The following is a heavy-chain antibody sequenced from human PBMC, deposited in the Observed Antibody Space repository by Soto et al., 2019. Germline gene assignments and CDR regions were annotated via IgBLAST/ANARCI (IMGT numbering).Heavy chain of an antibody. Sequence: ATLSLPCPISRFSISNSSCIWTRPPPGKGLEWIGYIYYSGSTNYNPSLKSRVTISVDTSKNQFSLKLSSVTAADTAVYYCAKQDTDGYSYYMDVWGQGTTL. J-gene: IGHJ6*03. CDR2: IYYSGST. CDR3: AKQDTDGYSYYMDV. D-gene: IGHD4-17*01. V-gene: IGHV4-59*01. CDR1: RFSISNSS.